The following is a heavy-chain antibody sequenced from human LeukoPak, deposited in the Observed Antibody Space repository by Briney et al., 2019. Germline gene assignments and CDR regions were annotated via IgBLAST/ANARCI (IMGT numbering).Heavy chain of an antibody. J-gene: IGHJ6*02. Sequence: PGGSLRLSCAASGFTFSSYAMSWVRQAPGKGLEWVSAISGSGGSTYYADSVKGRFTISRDNSKNTLYLQMNSLKAEDTAVYYCALGIEVAADHYYYYGMDVWGQGTTVTVSS. D-gene: IGHD2-15*01. CDR2: ISGSGGST. V-gene: IGHV3-23*01. CDR1: GFTFSSYA. CDR3: ALGIEVAADHYYYYGMDV.